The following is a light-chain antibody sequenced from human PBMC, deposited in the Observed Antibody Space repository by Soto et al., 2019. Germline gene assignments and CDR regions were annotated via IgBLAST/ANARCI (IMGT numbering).Light chain of an antibody. V-gene: IGKV3-20*01. CDR2: DAS. J-gene: IGKJ5*01. Sequence: EVGLTLSPCTLSLYSRERATLSCRASQTVRNNYLAWYQQKPGQAPKLLIYDASNRATGIPDRFSGSASGADFTLTIDRLETEDFAVYYCQLYGNSHPFGQGPRLAIK. CDR1: QTVRNNY. CDR3: QLYGNSHP.